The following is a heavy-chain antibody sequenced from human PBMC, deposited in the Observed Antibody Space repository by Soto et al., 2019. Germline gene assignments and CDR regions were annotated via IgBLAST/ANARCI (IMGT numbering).Heavy chain of an antibody. D-gene: IGHD2-15*01. CDR1: GGSFSGYY. CDR2: INHSGST. J-gene: IGHJ5*02. Sequence: QVQLQQWGAGLLKPSETLSLTCAVYGGSFSGYYWSWIRQPPGKGLEWMGEINHSGSTNYNPSLKSRVTISVDTSKNQFSLKLSSVTAADTAVYYCARGGIVVVVATQSPYNWFDPWGQGTLVTVSS. V-gene: IGHV4-34*01. CDR3: ARGGIVVVVATQSPYNWFDP.